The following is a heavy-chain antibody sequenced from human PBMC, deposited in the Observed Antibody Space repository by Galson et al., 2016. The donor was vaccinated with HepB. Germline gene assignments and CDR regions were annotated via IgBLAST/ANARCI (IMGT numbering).Heavy chain of an antibody. D-gene: IGHD3-10*01. CDR2: IDNSGDYI. Sequence: SLRLSCAASGFSFNSFTMNWVRQAPGKGLEWLSSIDNSGDYIYYADSVSGRFTISRDNTKKSLYLQMNSLGADDTALYYCMRSTPMVRGEPVGDYWGQGTLAAVSP. J-gene: IGHJ4*02. CDR3: MRSTPMVRGEPVGDY. CDR1: GFSFNSFT. V-gene: IGHV3-21*01.